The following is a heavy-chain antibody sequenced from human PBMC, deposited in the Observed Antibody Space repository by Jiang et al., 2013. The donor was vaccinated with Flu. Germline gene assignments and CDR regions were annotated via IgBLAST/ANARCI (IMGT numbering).Heavy chain of an antibody. CDR3: ARYGYCTDGACRDWYFDL. V-gene: IGHV5-10-1*01. CDR1: GYSFTSHW. CDR2: IDPSDSYK. D-gene: IGHD2-8*01. Sequence: GAEVKKPGESLRISCKGSGYSFTSHWISWVRQMPGKGLEWMGRIDPSDSYKNYSPSFQGHVSISVDKSINTAYLQWSSLKASDTAMYYCARYGYCTDGACRDWYFDLWGRGTLVTVSS. J-gene: IGHJ2*01.